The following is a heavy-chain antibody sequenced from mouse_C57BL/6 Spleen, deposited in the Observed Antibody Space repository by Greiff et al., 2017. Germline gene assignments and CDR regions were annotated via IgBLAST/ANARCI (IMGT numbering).Heavy chain of an antibody. J-gene: IGHJ2*01. CDR1: GYTFTSYT. Sequence: QVQLQQSGAELARPGASVKMSCKASGYTFTSYTMHWVKQRPGQGLEWIGYINPSSGYTKYNQKFKDKATLTADKSSSTAYMQLSSLTSEDSAVYYCARQGVRRNFDYWGQGTTLTVSS. V-gene: IGHV1-4*01. CDR2: INPSSGYT. D-gene: IGHD2-14*01. CDR3: ARQGVRRNFDY.